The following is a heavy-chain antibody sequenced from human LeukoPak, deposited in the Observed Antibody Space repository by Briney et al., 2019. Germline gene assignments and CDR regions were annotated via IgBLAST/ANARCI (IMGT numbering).Heavy chain of an antibody. D-gene: IGHD6-6*01. J-gene: IGHJ4*02. CDR1: GYTFTSYY. V-gene: IGHV1-46*01. CDR2: INPSGGST. CDR3: ARDRRPETIYSSSSPPDY. Sequence: ASVKVSCKASGYTFTSYYMHWVRQAPGQGLEWMGIINPSGGSTSYAQKFQGRVTMTTDTSTSTAYMELRSLRSDDTAVYYCARDRRPETIYSSSSPPDYWGQGTLVTVSS.